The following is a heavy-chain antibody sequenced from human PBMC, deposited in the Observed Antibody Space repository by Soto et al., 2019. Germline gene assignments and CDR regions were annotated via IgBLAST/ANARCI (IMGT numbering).Heavy chain of an antibody. CDR1: GGTFSSYA. CDR3: ARRAIDTAMDLPYYYYGMDV. J-gene: IGHJ6*02. CDR2: IIPIFGTA. V-gene: IGHV1-69*13. D-gene: IGHD5-18*01. Sequence: SVKVSCKASGGTFSSYAISWVRQAPGQGLEWMGGIIPIFGTANYAQKFQGRVTITADESTSTAYMELSSLGSEDTAVYYCARRAIDTAMDLPYYYYGMDVWGQGTTVTVSS.